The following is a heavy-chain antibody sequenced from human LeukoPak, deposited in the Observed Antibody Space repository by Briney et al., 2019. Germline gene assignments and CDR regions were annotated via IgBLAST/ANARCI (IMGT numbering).Heavy chain of an antibody. CDR1: GDSVSSNSAA. Sequence: KTSQTLSLTCAISGDSVSSNSAAWNWIRQSPSRGLEWLGRTYYRSKWYNDYAVSVKSRITINPDTSKNQFSLQLNSVTPEDTAVYYCARDPYDTARDYYYGMDVWGQGTTVTVSS. V-gene: IGHV6-1*01. CDR3: ARDPYDTARDYYYGMDV. CDR2: TYYRSKWYN. J-gene: IGHJ6*02. D-gene: IGHD3-22*01.